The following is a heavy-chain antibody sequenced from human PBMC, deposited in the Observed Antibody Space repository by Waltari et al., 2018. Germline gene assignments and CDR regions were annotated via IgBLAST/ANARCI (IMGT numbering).Heavy chain of an antibody. Sequence: QVQLQESGPGLVKPSQTLSLTCTVSGGSISSGSYYWSWIRQPAGKGLEWIGRIYTSGSPNSSPSLKSRFTISVNTSKNQFSLKLSSVTAADTAVYYCARAFHYGDGDAFDIWGQGTMVTVSS. J-gene: IGHJ3*02. CDR3: ARAFHYGDGDAFDI. CDR2: IYTSGSP. V-gene: IGHV4-61*02. D-gene: IGHD4-17*01. CDR1: GGSISSGSYY.